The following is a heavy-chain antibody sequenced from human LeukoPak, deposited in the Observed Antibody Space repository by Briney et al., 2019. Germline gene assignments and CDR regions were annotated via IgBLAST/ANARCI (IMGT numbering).Heavy chain of an antibody. CDR3: ARRHVEYSSSSDPYYFD. CDR1: GDSISTSSYY. D-gene: IGHD6-6*01. CDR2: INYSGST. J-gene: IGHJ4*01. Sequence: SETLSLTCTVPGDSISTSSYYWGWIRQPPGKGLEWIGSINYSGSTYSNPSLKSRVTISVDTSKNQFSLKLSSVTAADTAVYYCARRHVEYSSSSDPYYFD. V-gene: IGHV4-39*07.